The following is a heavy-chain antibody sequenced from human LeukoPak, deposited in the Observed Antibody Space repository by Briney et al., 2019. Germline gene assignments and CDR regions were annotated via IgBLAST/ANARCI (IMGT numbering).Heavy chain of an antibody. J-gene: IGHJ4*02. CDR1: GYTFTSYG. D-gene: IGHD2-15*01. V-gene: IGHV1-18*01. CDR3: ARDRRGVPSGGGCRNFDY. CDR2: ISAYNGNT. Sequence: ASVKVSCKASGYTFTSYGISWVRQAPGQGLEWMGWISAYNGNTNYAQKLQGRVTMTTDTSTSTAYMELRSLRSDDTAVYYCARDRRGVPSGGGCRNFDYWGQGTLVTVSS.